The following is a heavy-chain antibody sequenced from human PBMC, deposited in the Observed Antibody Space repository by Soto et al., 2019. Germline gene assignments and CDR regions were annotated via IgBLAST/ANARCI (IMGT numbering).Heavy chain of an antibody. D-gene: IGHD6-19*01. Sequence: LSLTCTVSGGSISGYYWSWIRQPPGKGLEWIAYINYRGSTSYNPSLKSRVTISVDTSKNQFSLNLNSVTAADTALYYCARQPVAGWVFDVWGQGSLVTVSS. V-gene: IGHV4-59*01. CDR3: ARQPVAGWVFDV. CDR1: GGSISGYY. J-gene: IGHJ4*02. CDR2: INYRGST.